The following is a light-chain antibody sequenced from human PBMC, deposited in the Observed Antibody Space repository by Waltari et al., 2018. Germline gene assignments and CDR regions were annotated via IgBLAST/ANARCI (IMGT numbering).Light chain of an antibody. CDR1: QSVLFSSNNQNY. CDR2: WAS. Sequence: DIVMTQSPDSLAVSLGERATINCKSSQSVLFSSNNQNYLAGYQQKPRQPPKLLIYWASTRESGVPDRFSGSGSGTDFTLTISSLQAEDVAVYYCQQFYSTPRTFGQGTKVEIK. V-gene: IGKV4-1*01. CDR3: QQFYSTPRT. J-gene: IGKJ1*01.